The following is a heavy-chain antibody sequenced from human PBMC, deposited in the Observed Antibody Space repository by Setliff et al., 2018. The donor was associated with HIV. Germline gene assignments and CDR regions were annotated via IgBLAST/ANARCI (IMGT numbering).Heavy chain of an antibody. D-gene: IGHD6-13*01. CDR1: GASISSRSYY. CDR3: AREKFGSGSSIPEVRLFDP. Sequence: PSETLSLTCTVSGASISSRSYYWAWIRHPQGKGLEWIGSIYHSGSTYYDPSRKSRVTISVDTSKNQFSLKLNSLTAADTAVYYCAREKFGSGSSIPEVRLFDPWGQGTLVTVS. V-gene: IGHV4-39*07. CDR2: IYHSGST. J-gene: IGHJ5*02.